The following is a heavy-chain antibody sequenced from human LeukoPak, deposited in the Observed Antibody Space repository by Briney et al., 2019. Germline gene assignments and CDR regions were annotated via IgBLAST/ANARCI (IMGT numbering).Heavy chain of an antibody. CDR1: GVSFSGYY. J-gene: IGHJ4*02. Sequence: SETLSLTCAVYGVSFSGYYWGWIRQPPGKGLEWIGEINHSGSTNYNPSLKSRVTISVDTSKNQFSLKLSSVTAADTAVYCCARVRAPLSYGDYRAVRFDYWGQGTLVTVSS. CDR2: INHSGST. D-gene: IGHD4-17*01. CDR3: ARVRAPLSYGDYRAVRFDY. V-gene: IGHV4-34*01.